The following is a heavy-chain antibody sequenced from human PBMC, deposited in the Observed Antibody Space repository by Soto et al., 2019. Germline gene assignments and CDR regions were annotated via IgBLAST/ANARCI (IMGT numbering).Heavy chain of an antibody. Sequence: SETLSLTCTVSGGSISSYYWSWIRQPPGKGLEWIGYIYYSGSTNYNPSLKSRVTISVDTSKNQFSLKLSSVTAADTAVYYCARLDYDFWSGYPYYFDYWGQGTPVTVSS. CDR1: GGSISSYY. D-gene: IGHD3-3*01. CDR3: ARLDYDFWSGYPYYFDY. J-gene: IGHJ4*02. CDR2: IYYSGST. V-gene: IGHV4-59*08.